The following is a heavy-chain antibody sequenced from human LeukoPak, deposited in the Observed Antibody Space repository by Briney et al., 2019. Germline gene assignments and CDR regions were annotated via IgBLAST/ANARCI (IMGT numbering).Heavy chain of an antibody. D-gene: IGHD1-1*01. Sequence: SQTLSLTCTVSGGSISSGGYYWSWIRQHPGKGLEWIGYIYYSGSTYYNPSLKSRVTISVDTSKNQFSLKLSSVTAADTAVYYCARVGTMNPERRSLYYFDYWGQGTLVTVSS. J-gene: IGHJ4*02. CDR1: GGSISSGGYY. CDR3: ARVGTMNPERRSLYYFDY. CDR2: IYYSGST. V-gene: IGHV4-31*03.